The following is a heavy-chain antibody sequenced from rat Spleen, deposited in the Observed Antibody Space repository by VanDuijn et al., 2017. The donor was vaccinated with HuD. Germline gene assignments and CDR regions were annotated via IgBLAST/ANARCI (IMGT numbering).Heavy chain of an antibody. J-gene: IGHJ3*01. D-gene: IGHD1-6*01. CDR3: ATGPRILRLDWFAY. V-gene: IGHV5S10*01. CDR2: ISYDGSRT. CDR1: GFTFSDFY. Sequence: EVQLVESGGGLVQPGRSLKLSCAASGFTFSDFYMAWVRQAPKKGLEWVATISYDGSRTFYRDSVKGRCTISRDNAKSTLYLQMDSLRSEDTATYYCATGPRILRLDWFAYWGQGTLVTVSS.